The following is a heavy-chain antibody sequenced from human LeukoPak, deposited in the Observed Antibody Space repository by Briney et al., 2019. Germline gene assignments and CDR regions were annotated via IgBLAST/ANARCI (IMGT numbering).Heavy chain of an antibody. V-gene: IGHV3-7*01. CDR2: IKQDGSEK. Sequence: PGGSLRLSCAASRFTFSSYWMSWVRQSPGKGLEWVANIKQDGSEKYYVDSVKGRFTISRDNSKNSLYLQMNSLRAEDTAVYYCARSYSNYVRYWGQGTLVTVSS. CDR1: RFTFSSYW. D-gene: IGHD4-11*01. CDR3: ARSYSNYVRY. J-gene: IGHJ4*02.